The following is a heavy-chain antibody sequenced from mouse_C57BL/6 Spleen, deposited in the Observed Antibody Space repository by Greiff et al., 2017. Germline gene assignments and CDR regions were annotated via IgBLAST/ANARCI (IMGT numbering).Heavy chain of an antibody. CDR2: INPSTGGT. Sequence: VQLQQSGPELVKPGASVKISCKASGYSFTGYYMNWVKQSPEKSLEWIGEINPSTGGTTYNQKFKAKATLTVDKSSSTAYMQLKSLTSEDSAVYYCAKNYDGDYAMDDWGQGTSVTVSS. CDR3: AKNYDGDYAMDD. V-gene: IGHV1-42*01. J-gene: IGHJ4*01. D-gene: IGHD1-1*01. CDR1: GYSFTGYY.